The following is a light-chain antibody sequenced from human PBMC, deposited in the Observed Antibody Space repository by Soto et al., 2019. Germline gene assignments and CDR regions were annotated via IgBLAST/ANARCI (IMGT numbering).Light chain of an antibody. J-gene: IGLJ2*01. CDR2: EVS. CDR1: SSDVGSYNL. V-gene: IGLV2-23*02. CDR3: CSYAGSSTSVV. Sequence: QSPLTQPASVSGSPGQSITISCTGTSSDVGSYNLVSWYQQHPGKAPKLMIYEVSKRPSGVSNRFSGSKSGNTASLTISGLQAEDEADYHCCSYAGSSTSVVFGGGTKLTVL.